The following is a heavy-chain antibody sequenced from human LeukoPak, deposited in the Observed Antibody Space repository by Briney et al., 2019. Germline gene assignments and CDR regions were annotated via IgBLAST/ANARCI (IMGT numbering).Heavy chain of an antibody. J-gene: IGHJ4*02. Sequence: ASVKVSCKASGYSFTSYYMHWVRQAPGQGLEWMGFINPSGSSAAYAQKFQGRLTMTRDMFTSTDYMELTSLTSDDTAVYYCARVSWLYSNHEAGFDYWGQGTLVTVSP. CDR3: ARVSWLYSNHEAGFDY. CDR2: INPSGSSA. D-gene: IGHD4-11*01. CDR1: GYSFTSYY. V-gene: IGHV1-46*01.